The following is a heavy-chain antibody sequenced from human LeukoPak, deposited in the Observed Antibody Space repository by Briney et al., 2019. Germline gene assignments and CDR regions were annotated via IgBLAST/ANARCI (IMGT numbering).Heavy chain of an antibody. CDR2: ISYDGRSK. Sequence: PGGSLRLSCAASGFIFSNYGINWVRQAPGKGLEWVAVISYDGRSKNYADSVKGRFTISRDTSKDIVYLQMDSLRIDDTAVYYCAKDRMEGITIFGVVTPTFDYWGQGALATVSS. CDR1: GFIFSNYG. CDR3: AKDRMEGITIFGVVTPTFDY. J-gene: IGHJ4*02. V-gene: IGHV3-30*18. D-gene: IGHD3-3*01.